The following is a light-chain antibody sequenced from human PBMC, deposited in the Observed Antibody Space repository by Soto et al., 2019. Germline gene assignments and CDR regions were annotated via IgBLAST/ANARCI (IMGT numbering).Light chain of an antibody. J-gene: IGKJ1*01. CDR3: QQYSSASWT. Sequence: EIVLTQSPCTLSLSPGERATLSCRASQSVSSSYLAWYQQKPGQAPRLLIYGASSRATGIPDRFSGSGSGTDFTLIISRLEPEDFAVYYCQQYSSASWTFGQGTKVEIK. V-gene: IGKV3-20*01. CDR2: GAS. CDR1: QSVSSSY.